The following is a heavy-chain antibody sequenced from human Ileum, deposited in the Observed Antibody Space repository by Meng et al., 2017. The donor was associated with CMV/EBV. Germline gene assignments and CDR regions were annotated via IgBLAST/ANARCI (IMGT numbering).Heavy chain of an antibody. CDR3: ARDFWTGYGWFDP. V-gene: IGHV4-59*01. CDR1: GGSITGYY. J-gene: IGHJ5*02. Sequence: QWQLQESGPGLVKPSETLSLTCTVSGGSITGYYWSWIRQTPGKGLEWIGCMHYSGSTNYNPSLNSRATISMDTSKKQFSLKLTSVTAADTAVYYCARDFWTGYGWFDPWGQGTLVTVSS. D-gene: IGHD3/OR15-3a*01. CDR2: MHYSGST.